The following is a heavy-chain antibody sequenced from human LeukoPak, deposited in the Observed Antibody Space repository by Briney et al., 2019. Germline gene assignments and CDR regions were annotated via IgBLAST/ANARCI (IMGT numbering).Heavy chain of an antibody. CDR3: VIAYYYDSSGSLDY. CDR2: INPNSGGT. Sequence: ASVKVSCKASVGTLSNYAISWVRQAPGQGREWMGWINPNSGGTNYAQKSQGRVTMTRDTSISTAYMELSRLRSDETPVYYCVIAYYYDSSGSLDYWGQGTLVTVSS. D-gene: IGHD3-22*01. J-gene: IGHJ4*02. V-gene: IGHV1-2*02. CDR1: VGTLSNYA.